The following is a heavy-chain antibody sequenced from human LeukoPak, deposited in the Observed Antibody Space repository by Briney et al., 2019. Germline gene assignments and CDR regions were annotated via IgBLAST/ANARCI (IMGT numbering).Heavy chain of an antibody. J-gene: IGHJ6*02. CDR3: ARTSPATPLLRYFDWSSSPMDV. CDR2: IYYSGST. CDR1: GGSISSYY. V-gene: IGHV4-59*01. D-gene: IGHD3-9*01. Sequence: PSETLSLTCTVSGGSISSYYWSWIRQPPGKGLERIGYIYYSGSTNYNPSLKSRVTISVDTSKNQFSLKLSSVTAADTAVYYCARTSPATPLLRYFDWSSSPMDVWGQGTTVTVSS.